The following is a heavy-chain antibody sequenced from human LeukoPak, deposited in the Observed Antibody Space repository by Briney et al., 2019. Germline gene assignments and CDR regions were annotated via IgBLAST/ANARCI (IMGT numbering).Heavy chain of an antibody. D-gene: IGHD2-2*02. J-gene: IGHJ3*02. V-gene: IGHV1-69*01. CDR3: ARAVVPAAIPGGNAFDI. CDR2: IIPIFGTA. CDR1: GGTFSSYA. Sequence: ASVKVSCKASGGTFSSYAISWVRQAPGQGLEWMGGIIPIFGTANYAQKFQGRVTITADESTSTAYMELSSLRSEDTAVYYCARAVVPAAIPGGNAFDIWGQGTMVTVSS.